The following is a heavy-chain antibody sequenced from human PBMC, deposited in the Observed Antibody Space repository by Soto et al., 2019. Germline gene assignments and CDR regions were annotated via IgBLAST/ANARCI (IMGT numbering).Heavy chain of an antibody. V-gene: IGHV4-31*03. CDR2: IYYSGST. CDR1: GGPIHPGGYN. Sequence: SETLLPPRTFSGGPIHPGGYNLSWIRPHPGKGLEWIGYIYYSGSTYYNPSLKSRVTISVDTSKNQFSLKLSSVTAADTAVYYCAASCVGCGGFNYYGMDVWGQGTTVTVSS. D-gene: IGHD2-21*01. J-gene: IGHJ6*02. CDR3: AASCVGCGGFNYYGMDV.